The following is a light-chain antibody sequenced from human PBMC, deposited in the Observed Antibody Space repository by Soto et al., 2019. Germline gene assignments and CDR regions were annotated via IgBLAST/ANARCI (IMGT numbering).Light chain of an antibody. J-gene: IGKJ2*01. V-gene: IGKV3-20*01. CDR3: QQYGRSPLMFT. CDR1: QSITSNF. CDR2: GAS. Sequence: EIVLTQSPGTLSLSPGERATLSCRASQSITSNFLAWDQRKPCQSPRLLSYGASTRAAAVPDRFSVSGSGTDFALTITRLESEDFAVYYRQQYGRSPLMFTFGQGTKLGV.